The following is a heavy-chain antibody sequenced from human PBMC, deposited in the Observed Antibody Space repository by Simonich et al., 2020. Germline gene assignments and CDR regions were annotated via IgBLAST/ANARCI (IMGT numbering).Heavy chain of an antibody. CDR2: SNPNSGGT. V-gene: IGHV1-2*02. Sequence: QVQLVQSGAEVKKPGASVKVSCKASGYTFTGYYMHWVRQAPGQGLELRGWSNPNSGGTNYAQKFQGRVTMTRDTSISTAYMELSRLRSDDTAVYYCARGALTGDYYYMDVWGKGTTVTVSS. D-gene: IGHD7-27*01. J-gene: IGHJ6*03. CDR3: ARGALTGDYYYMDV. CDR1: GYTFTGYY.